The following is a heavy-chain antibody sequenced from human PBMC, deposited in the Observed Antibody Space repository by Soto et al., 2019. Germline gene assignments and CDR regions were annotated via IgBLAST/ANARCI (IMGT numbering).Heavy chain of an antibody. Sequence: QVQPVESGGGVVQPGRSLRLSCTAAGITLSTYGMHWVRQAPGKGLEWVAGISYDGNIKDYADSVKGPFTISRDNSKNTLYVQMNSLRAEDTAVYYCAGGDYGHYYFDYWGHGTLVTVSS. CDR2: ISYDGNIK. CDR1: GITLSTYG. D-gene: IGHD4-17*01. J-gene: IGHJ4*01. V-gene: IGHV3-30*03. CDR3: AGGDYGHYYFDY.